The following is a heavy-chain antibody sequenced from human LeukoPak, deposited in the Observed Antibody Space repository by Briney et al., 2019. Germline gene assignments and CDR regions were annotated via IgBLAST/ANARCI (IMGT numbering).Heavy chain of an antibody. CDR1: GFTFSSYG. V-gene: IGHV3-33*01. D-gene: IGHD6-13*01. CDR2: IWYDGSNK. CDR3: AREGIAVAGLDFDY. Sequence: GRSLRLSCAASGFTFSSYGMHWVRQAPGKGLEWVAGIWYDGSNKYYADSVKGRFTISRDNSNNTMYLQMKSLRAEDTAVYYCAREGIAVAGLDFDYWGQGTLVTVSS. J-gene: IGHJ4*02.